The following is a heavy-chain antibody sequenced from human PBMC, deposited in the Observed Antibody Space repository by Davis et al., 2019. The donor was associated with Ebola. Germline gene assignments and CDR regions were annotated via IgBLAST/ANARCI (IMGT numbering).Heavy chain of an antibody. CDR2: ISAYNGNT. Sequence: ASVKVSCKASGYTFTSYGISWVRQAPGQGLEWMGWISAYNGNTNYAQKLQGRVTMTTDTSTSTAYMELRSLRSDDTAVYYCARVICGSCYSGFAFDIWGQGTMVTVSS. J-gene: IGHJ3*02. V-gene: IGHV1-18*01. CDR3: ARVICGSCYSGFAFDI. D-gene: IGHD2-15*01. CDR1: GYTFTSYG.